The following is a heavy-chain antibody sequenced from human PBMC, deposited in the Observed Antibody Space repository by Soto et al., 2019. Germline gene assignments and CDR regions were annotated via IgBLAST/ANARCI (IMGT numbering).Heavy chain of an antibody. Sequence: ASVKVYSKAPGYAFTIYAMHWLRQAPGQRLEWMGWINAGNGNTKYSQKFQGRVTITRDTYASTAYMELSSLRSEDTAVYYCARDTGRWVGRTGYYFDYWGQGTLVTVSS. V-gene: IGHV1-3*01. J-gene: IGHJ4*02. CDR1: GYAFTIYA. D-gene: IGHD1-26*01. CDR2: INAGNGNT. CDR3: ARDTGRWVGRTGYYFDY.